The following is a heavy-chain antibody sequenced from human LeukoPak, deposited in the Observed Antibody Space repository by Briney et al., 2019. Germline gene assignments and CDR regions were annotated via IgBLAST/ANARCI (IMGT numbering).Heavy chain of an antibody. CDR3: ARDRRGVLRFLEWP. D-gene: IGHD3-3*01. Sequence: GASVKVSCKAFGYTFTGYYMHWVRQAPGQGLEWMGWINPNSGGTNYAQKFQGRVTMTRDTSISTTYMELSRLRSDDTAVYYCARDRRGVLRFLEWPWGQGTLVTVSS. CDR1: GYTFTGYY. J-gene: IGHJ5*02. V-gene: IGHV1-2*02. CDR2: INPNSGGT.